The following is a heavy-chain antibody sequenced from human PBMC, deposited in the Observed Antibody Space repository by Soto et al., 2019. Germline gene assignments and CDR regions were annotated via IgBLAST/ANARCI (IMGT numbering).Heavy chain of an antibody. CDR2: INPGNGDT. D-gene: IGHD2-21*02. J-gene: IGHJ4*02. Sequence: ASVKVSCKASGYTFTRYAMHWVRQAPGQRPEWMGWINPGNGDTKYSEKLQGRVTFTRDTSATTIYMELSSLRSEDTALYYCARNSYISGDDDSYYFDYWGQGTPVTVSS. V-gene: IGHV1-3*01. CDR1: GYTFTRYA. CDR3: ARNSYISGDDDSYYFDY.